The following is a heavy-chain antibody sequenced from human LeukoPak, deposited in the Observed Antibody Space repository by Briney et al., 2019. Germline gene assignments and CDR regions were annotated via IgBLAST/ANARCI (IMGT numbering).Heavy chain of an antibody. CDR1: GYTFTSYA. V-gene: IGHV1-3*03. CDR3: ARDPLESHTMVRGVINFELLYYFDY. D-gene: IGHD3-10*01. J-gene: IGHJ4*02. CDR2: INAGNGNT. Sequence: ASVKVSCKASGYTFTSYAMHWVRQAPGQRLEWMGWINAGNGNTKYSQEFQGRVTITRDTSASTAYMELSSLRSEDMAVYYCARDPLESHTMVRGVINFELLYYFDYWGQGTLVTVSS.